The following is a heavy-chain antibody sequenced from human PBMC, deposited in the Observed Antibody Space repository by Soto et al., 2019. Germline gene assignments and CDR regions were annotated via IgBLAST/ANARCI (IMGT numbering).Heavy chain of an antibody. D-gene: IGHD1-26*01. CDR2: TYYRSKWYN. CDR3: ARGEQYSGRIFDY. V-gene: IGHV6-1*01. Sequence: QVQLQQSGPGLVKPSQTLSVTCGISGDSVSRNSAAWNWLRQSPSRGLEWLGRTYYRSKWYNDYAVSVERRITINPDTSKNHFSLQLNFVTPEDTAVYFCARGEQYSGRIFDYWGQGTPVTVSS. CDR1: GDSVSRNSAA. J-gene: IGHJ4*02.